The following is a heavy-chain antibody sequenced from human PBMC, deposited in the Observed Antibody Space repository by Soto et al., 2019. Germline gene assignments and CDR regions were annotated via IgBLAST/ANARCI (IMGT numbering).Heavy chain of an antibody. Sequence: PGGSLRLSCAASGFTFSDYGMHWVRQAPGKGLEWVALISYDGKNKNSADSVKGRFTITRDNSKNTLFLQMNSLRTEDTAVYYCAKEVPGVAVAGRSFDYWGQGTLVTVSS. J-gene: IGHJ4*02. V-gene: IGHV3-30*18. CDR3: AKEVPGVAVAGRSFDY. D-gene: IGHD6-19*01. CDR1: GFTFSDYG. CDR2: ISYDGKNK.